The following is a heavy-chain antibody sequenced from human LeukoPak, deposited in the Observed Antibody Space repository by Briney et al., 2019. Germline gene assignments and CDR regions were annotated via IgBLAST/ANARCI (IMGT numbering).Heavy chain of an antibody. Sequence: GASVKVSCKASGYTFTSYDINWVRQATGQGLEWMGWMNPNSGNTGYAQKLQGRVTMTTDTSTSTAYMELRSLRSDDTAVYYCARGPPYYGSGSPSGFWGQGTLVTVSS. D-gene: IGHD3-10*01. CDR1: GYTFTSYD. J-gene: IGHJ4*02. V-gene: IGHV1-8*01. CDR2: MNPNSGNT. CDR3: ARGPPYYGSGSPSGF.